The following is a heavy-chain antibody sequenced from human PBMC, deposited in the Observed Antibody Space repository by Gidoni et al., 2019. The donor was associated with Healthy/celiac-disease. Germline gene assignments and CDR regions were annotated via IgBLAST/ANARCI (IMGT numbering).Heavy chain of an antibody. D-gene: IGHD3-3*01. J-gene: IGHJ4*02. CDR3: ARHGNPRDTIFGVVLFDY. CDR2: IYYSGCT. CDR1: GGSISISSYY. V-gene: IGHV4-39*01. Sequence: QLQLQDSGPGLVKPSETLSLTCTVSGGSISISSYYWGWIRQPPGKGLEWIGSIYYSGCTYYNPSLKSRVTMSVDTSKNQFSLKLSSVTAADTAVYYCARHGNPRDTIFGVVLFDYWGQGTLVTVSS.